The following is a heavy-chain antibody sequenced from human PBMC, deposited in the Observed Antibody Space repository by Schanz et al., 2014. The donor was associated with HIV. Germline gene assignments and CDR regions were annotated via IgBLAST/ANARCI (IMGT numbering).Heavy chain of an antibody. J-gene: IGHJ6*02. CDR1: GFTFNSYG. Sequence: VQLLESGGGLVQPGGSLRLTCAASGFTFNSYGMHWVRQAPGKGLEWVAVISYDGVNKYYADSVKGRFTISRDNSKNTLYLQVKRLRTEDTAVYFCAKDGNLYDSRYRGKGNYYHYYGMDVWGQGTTVTVS. CDR3: AKDGNLYDSRYRGKGNYYHYYGMDV. D-gene: IGHD3-22*01. CDR2: ISYDGVNK. V-gene: IGHV3-30*18.